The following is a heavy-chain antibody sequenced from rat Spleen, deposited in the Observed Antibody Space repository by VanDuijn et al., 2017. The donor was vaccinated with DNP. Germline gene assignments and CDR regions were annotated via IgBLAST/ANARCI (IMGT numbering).Heavy chain of an antibody. Sequence: EVKLVESGGGLVQPGRSLKVSCASSGFTFNIYWMTWIRQVPGKGLEWVASITSSGDNTYYPDSVKGRFTISRDNAKNTLYLQMNSLRSEDTATYYCARGVYYYSATYWYFDFWGPGTMVSVSS. CDR3: ARGVYYYSATYWYFDF. J-gene: IGHJ1*01. D-gene: IGHD1-1*01. V-gene: IGHV5-31*01. CDR1: GFTFNIYW. CDR2: ITSSGDNT.